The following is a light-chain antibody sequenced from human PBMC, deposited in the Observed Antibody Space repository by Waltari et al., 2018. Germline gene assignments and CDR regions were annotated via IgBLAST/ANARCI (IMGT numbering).Light chain of an antibody. CDR3: SSYTTRSTRV. CDR1: SSDVGDYKY. Sequence: QSALTQPASVSGSPGQSITISCTATSSDVGDYKYVSWYHQHPGKVPKLLIYDVTNRPSGISYRFSGSKSGYTASLTISGLQAEDEADYYCSSYTTRSTRVFGTGTKVTVL. J-gene: IGLJ1*01. V-gene: IGLV2-14*03. CDR2: DVT.